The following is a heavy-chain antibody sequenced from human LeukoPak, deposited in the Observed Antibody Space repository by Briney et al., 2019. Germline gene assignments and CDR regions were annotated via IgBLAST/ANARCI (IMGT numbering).Heavy chain of an antibody. Sequence: SGTLPLTCAVSGGSISSSNWWSWVRQPPGKGLEWIGDIYHSGTTNYNPSLKSRVSISVDKSKNQFSLKLSSVTAADTAVYYCARAGGSGYDQFDYWGQGTLVTVSS. CDR1: GGSISSSNW. CDR2: IYHSGTT. D-gene: IGHD5-12*01. V-gene: IGHV4-4*02. J-gene: IGHJ4*02. CDR3: ARAGGSGYDQFDY.